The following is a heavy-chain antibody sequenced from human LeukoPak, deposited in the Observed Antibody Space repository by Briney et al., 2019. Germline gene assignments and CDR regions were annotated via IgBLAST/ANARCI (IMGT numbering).Heavy chain of an antibody. CDR1: GFTFSTYS. J-gene: IGHJ4*02. D-gene: IGHD3-10*01. Sequence: GGSLRLSCAVSGFTFSTYSMNWVRQAPGKGLEWVSSISSSSTYIYYADSVKGRFTISRDDAKNSLYLRMNSLRAEDTAVYYCARAWGSGSYYRGSEYWGQGTLVTVSS. CDR3: ARAWGSGSYYRGSEY. V-gene: IGHV3-21*01. CDR2: ISSSSTYI.